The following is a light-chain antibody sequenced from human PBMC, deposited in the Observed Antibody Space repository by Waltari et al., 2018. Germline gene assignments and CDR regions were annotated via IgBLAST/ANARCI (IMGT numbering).Light chain of an antibody. V-gene: IGLV3-21*01. CDR3: QVWDSDAGQPL. Sequence: SYFVTQSPSVSVTPGQTASVSCGGYNVQKKSVHWYQQKPGQAPMLVIPYDDDRPPGIPQRFSGSNSGNAAILTISRVEAGDEADYYCQVWDSDAGQPLFGGGTKLTV. CDR2: YDD. CDR1: NVQKKS. J-gene: IGLJ2*01.